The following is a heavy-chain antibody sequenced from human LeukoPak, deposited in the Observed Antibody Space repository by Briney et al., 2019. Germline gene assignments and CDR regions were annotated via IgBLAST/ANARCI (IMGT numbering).Heavy chain of an antibody. CDR1: GGTFSSYT. CDR2: IIPIFGTA. CDR3: ARGGIVAAGIINDHDAFDV. D-gene: IGHD6-13*01. J-gene: IGHJ3*01. V-gene: IGHV1-69*01. Sequence: ASVKVSCKASGGTFSSYTISWVRQAPGQGLEWMGGIIPIFGTAHYAQKFQGRVTITADESTSTAYMELSSLRSEDTAVYYCARGGIVAAGIINDHDAFDVWGLGTMVTVSS.